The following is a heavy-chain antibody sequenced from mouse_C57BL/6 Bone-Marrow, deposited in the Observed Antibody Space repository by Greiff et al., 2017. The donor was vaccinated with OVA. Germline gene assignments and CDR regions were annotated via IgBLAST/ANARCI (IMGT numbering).Heavy chain of an antibody. CDR2: ISYDGSN. CDR1: GYSITSGYY. J-gene: IGHJ3*01. D-gene: IGHD2-2*01. Sequence: EVKLLESGPGLVKPSQSLSLTCSVTGYSITSGYYWNWIRQFPGNKLEWMGYISYDGSNNYNPSLKNRISITRDTSKNQFFLKLNSVTTEDTATYYCVIYYGYDGHAYWGQGTLVTVSA. CDR3: VIYYGYDGHAY. V-gene: IGHV3-6*01.